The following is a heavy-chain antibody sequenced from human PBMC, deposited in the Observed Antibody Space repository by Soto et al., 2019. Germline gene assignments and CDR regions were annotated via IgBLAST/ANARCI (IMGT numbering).Heavy chain of an antibody. Sequence: VASVKVSCKVSGYTLTESSMHWVRQAPGKGLEWMGGFDPEDADTIYAQKFQGRVTMTEDTSTDTAYMELSNLRSEDTAVYYCATLKSDLGLSGNYFNYFDYWGQGTLVTVSS. V-gene: IGHV1-24*01. CDR2: FDPEDADT. D-gene: IGHD3-10*01. CDR3: ATLKSDLGLSGNYFNYFDY. J-gene: IGHJ4*02. CDR1: GYTLTESS.